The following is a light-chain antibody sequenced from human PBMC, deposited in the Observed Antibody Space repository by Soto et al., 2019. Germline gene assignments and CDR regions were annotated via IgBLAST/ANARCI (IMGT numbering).Light chain of an antibody. J-gene: IGLJ2*01. V-gene: IGLV2-14*01. Sequence: QPVLTQPASVSGSPGQSITISCTGTSSDVGRYNYVSWYQQHPGKAPKLMIYEVSNRPSGISYRFSGSKSGNTASLTISGLQAEDEADYYCSSYASTTTVVFGGGTKLTVL. CDR2: EVS. CDR1: SSDVGRYNY. CDR3: SSYASTTTVV.